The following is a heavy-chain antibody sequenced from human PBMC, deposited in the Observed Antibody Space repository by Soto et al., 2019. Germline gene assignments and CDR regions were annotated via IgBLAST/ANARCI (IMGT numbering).Heavy chain of an antibody. J-gene: IGHJ5*02. CDR1: GGTFSSYA. CDR2: IIPIFGTA. CDR3: ARALVMDTAMVFGWFDP. V-gene: IGHV1-69*13. Sequence: ASVKVSCKASGGTFSSYAISWVRQAPGQGLEWMGGIIPIFGTANYAQKFQGRVTITADESTSTAYMELSSLRSEDTAVYYCARALVMDTAMVFGWFDPWGQGTLVTVSS. D-gene: IGHD5-18*01.